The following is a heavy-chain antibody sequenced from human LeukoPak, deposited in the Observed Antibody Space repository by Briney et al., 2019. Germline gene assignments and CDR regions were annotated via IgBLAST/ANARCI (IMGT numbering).Heavy chain of an antibody. D-gene: IGHD6-19*01. V-gene: IGHV4-4*07. Sequence: SETLSLTCTVSGGSISSYYWTWIRQPAGKGLEWIGRIYTSGSTNYNPSLKSRVTTSVDKSKNQFSLKLSSVTAADTAVYYCARTIAVAGAGKPTDYYYMDVWGKGTTVTVSS. CDR3: ARTIAVAGAGKPTDYYYMDV. CDR2: IYTSGST. J-gene: IGHJ6*03. CDR1: GGSISSYY.